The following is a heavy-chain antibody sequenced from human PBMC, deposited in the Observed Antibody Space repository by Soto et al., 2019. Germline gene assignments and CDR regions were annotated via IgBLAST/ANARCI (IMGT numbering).Heavy chain of an antibody. V-gene: IGHV1-3*01. Sequence: QVQLVQSGAEVKKPGASVKVSCKASGYTFTSYAMHWVRQAPGQRLEWMGWINAGNGNTKYSQKFQGRVTITRDTSASTAYMELSSLRSEDTAMYYCARYRVVMVAFDIWGQGTMVTVSS. J-gene: IGHJ3*02. D-gene: IGHD3-22*01. CDR3: ARYRVVMVAFDI. CDR1: GYTFTSYA. CDR2: INAGNGNT.